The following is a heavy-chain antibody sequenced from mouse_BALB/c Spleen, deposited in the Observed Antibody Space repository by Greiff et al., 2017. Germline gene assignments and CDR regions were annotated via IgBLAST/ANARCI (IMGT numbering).Heavy chain of an antibody. CDR2: INSNGGST. J-gene: IGHJ3*01. V-gene: IGHV5-6-3*01. Sequence: EVQLVESGGGLVQPGGSLKLSCAASGFTFSSYGMSWVRQTPDKRLELVATINSNGGSTYYPDSVKGRFTISRDNAKNTLYLQMSSLKSEDTAMYYCARDWDRFAYWGQGTLVTVSA. CDR3: ARDWDRFAY. CDR1: GFTFSSYG. D-gene: IGHD4-1*01.